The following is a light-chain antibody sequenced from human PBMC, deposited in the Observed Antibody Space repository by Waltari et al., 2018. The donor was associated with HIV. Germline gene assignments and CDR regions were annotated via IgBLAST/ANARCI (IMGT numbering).Light chain of an antibody. Sequence: QSVLTQPPSASGTPGQTISISCSGSRPNARINNVYWYQHIQPTPPKPIIYNTDQRPSGVPARFSASKTGTSASLAISGLQPGDEGLYYCGTWDADLDGPVFGGGTKVTVL. V-gene: IGLV1-44*01. CDR1: RPNARINN. J-gene: IGLJ3*02. CDR3: GTWDADLDGPV. CDR2: NTD.